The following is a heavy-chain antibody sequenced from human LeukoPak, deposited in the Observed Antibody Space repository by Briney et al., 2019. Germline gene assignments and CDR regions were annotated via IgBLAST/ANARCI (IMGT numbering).Heavy chain of an antibody. Sequence: GGSLRLSCAASGFTFSSYAMHWVRQAPGKGLEWVAFIRYGGSNKYYADSVKGRFTISRDNSKNTLYLQMNSLRAEDTAVYYCAKDQGYSYVVDYYYMDVWGKGTTVTVSS. CDR3: AKDQGYSYVVDYYYMDV. V-gene: IGHV3-30*02. J-gene: IGHJ6*03. D-gene: IGHD5-18*01. CDR2: IRYGGSNK. CDR1: GFTFSSYA.